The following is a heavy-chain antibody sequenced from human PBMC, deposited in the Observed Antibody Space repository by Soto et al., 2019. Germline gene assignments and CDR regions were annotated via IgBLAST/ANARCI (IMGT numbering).Heavy chain of an antibody. J-gene: IGHJ6*02. Sequence: SETLSLTCTVSGGSISSSSYYWGWIRQPPGKGLEWIGSIYYSGSTYYNPSLKSRVTISVDTSKNQFSLKLSSVTAADTALYYCARAVGAGTPLYYYYGMDVWGQGTTVTVSS. CDR1: GGSISSSSYY. D-gene: IGHD1-1*01. V-gene: IGHV4-39*01. CDR3: ARAVGAGTPLYYYYGMDV. CDR2: IYYSGST.